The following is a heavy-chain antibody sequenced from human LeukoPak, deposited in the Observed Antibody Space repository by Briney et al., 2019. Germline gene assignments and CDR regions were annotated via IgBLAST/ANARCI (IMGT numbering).Heavy chain of an antibody. CDR1: GGSFSGYY. Sequence: SETLSLTCAVYGGSFSGYYWSWIRQPPGKGLEWIGYIYYSGSTNYNPSLKSRVTISVDTSKNQFSLKLSSVTAADTAVYYCARARMTTVYYYGMDVWGQGTTVTVSS. V-gene: IGHV4-59*01. D-gene: IGHD4-17*01. J-gene: IGHJ6*02. CDR3: ARARMTTVYYYGMDV. CDR2: IYYSGST.